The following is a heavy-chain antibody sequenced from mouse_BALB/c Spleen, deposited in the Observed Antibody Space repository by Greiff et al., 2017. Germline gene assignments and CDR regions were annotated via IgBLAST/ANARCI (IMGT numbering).Heavy chain of an antibody. CDR2: ISSGSSTI. J-gene: IGHJ3*01. CDR1: GFTFSSFG. CDR3: ARYDVGPFAY. V-gene: IGHV5-17*02. Sequence: EVQVVESGGGLVQPGGSRKLSCAASGFTFSSFGMHWVRQAPEKGLEWVAYISSGSSTIYYADTVKGRFTISRDNPKNTLFLQMTSLRSEDTAMYYCARYDVGPFAYWGQGTLVTVSA. D-gene: IGHD2-12*01.